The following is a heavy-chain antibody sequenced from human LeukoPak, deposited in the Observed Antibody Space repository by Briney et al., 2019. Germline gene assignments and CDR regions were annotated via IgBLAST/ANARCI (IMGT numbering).Heavy chain of an antibody. D-gene: IGHD4-17*01. CDR2: ISSSSSYI. V-gene: IGHV3-21*01. CDR1: GFTFSSYS. J-gene: IGHJ4*02. CDR3: ARDYGDYGCDY. Sequence: GGSLRLSCAASGFTFSSYSMNWVRRAPGKGLEWVSSISSSSSYIYYADSVKGRFTISRDNAKNSLYLQMNSLRAEDTAVYYCARDYGDYGCDYWGQGTLVTVSS.